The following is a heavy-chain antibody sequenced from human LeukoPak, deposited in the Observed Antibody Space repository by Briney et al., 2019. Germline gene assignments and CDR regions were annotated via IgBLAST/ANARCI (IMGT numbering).Heavy chain of an antibody. Sequence: SETLSLTCAVYGGSFSGYYWSWIRQPPGKGLEWIGEINHSGSTNYNPSLKSRVTISVDTSKNQFSLKLSSVTAADTAVYYCGRKRGIVGPAASPFDPWGQGTLVTVSS. CDR1: GGSFSGYY. CDR3: GRKRGIVGPAASPFDP. J-gene: IGHJ5*02. D-gene: IGHD2-2*01. CDR2: INHSGST. V-gene: IGHV4-34*01.